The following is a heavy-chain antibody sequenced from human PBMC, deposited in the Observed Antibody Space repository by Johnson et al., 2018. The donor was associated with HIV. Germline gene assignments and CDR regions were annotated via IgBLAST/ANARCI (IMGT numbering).Heavy chain of an antibody. Sequence: VQLMESGGGLVQPGGSLRLSCAASGFTFSDHYMDWVRQAPGKGLEWVGRTRKKVNSYTTEYAASVKGRFTVSRDDSKNSVYLQMNSLTPEDTAVYYCARGCGSRSGSPCYDPFDIWGQGTMVTVSS. V-gene: IGHV3-72*01. CDR3: ARGCGSRSGSPCYDPFDI. CDR2: TRKKVNSYTT. D-gene: IGHD1-26*01. J-gene: IGHJ3*02. CDR1: GFTFSDHY.